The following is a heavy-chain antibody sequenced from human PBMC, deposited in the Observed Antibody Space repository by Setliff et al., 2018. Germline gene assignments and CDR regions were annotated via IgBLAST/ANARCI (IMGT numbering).Heavy chain of an antibody. CDR2: IFYNGMA. V-gene: IGHV4-38-2*01. Sequence: SETLSLTCAVSGASIRNNYYWGWIRQSPGTGLEWIGSIFYNGMAYYNPSLKSRVTISLDTSKNQFSLNLTSVTAADTAVYYCARASSGWYSAYYYYMDVWGKGTTVTVSS. J-gene: IGHJ6*03. CDR1: GASIRNNYY. CDR3: ARASSGWYSAYYYYMDV. D-gene: IGHD6-19*01.